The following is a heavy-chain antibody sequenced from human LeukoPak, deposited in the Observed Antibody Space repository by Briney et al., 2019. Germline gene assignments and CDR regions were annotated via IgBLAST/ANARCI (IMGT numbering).Heavy chain of an antibody. CDR3: ARYPTAVVSFDY. D-gene: IGHD2-21*01. V-gene: IGHV4-39*01. CDR2: IYYSGNT. CDR1: GGSISSSDYY. J-gene: IGHJ4*02. Sequence: SETLSLTCTVSGGSISSSDYYWGWIRQPPGKGLEWIASIYYSGNTYYNPSLESRVTISVDTSKNQFSLRLSFLTAADTAVYYCARYPTAVVSFDYWGQGTLVTVSS.